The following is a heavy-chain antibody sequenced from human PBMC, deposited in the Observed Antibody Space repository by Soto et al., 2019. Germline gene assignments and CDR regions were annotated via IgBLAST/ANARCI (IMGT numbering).Heavy chain of an antibody. J-gene: IGHJ4*02. CDR3: ARDIGVTHGDLGY. CDR1: GFTFRSYA. V-gene: IGHV3-33*01. Sequence: QVQLVESGGGVVQPGRSLRLSCAASGFTFRSYAMHWVRQAPGKGLEWVAVIWYDGSNKYYADSVRGRFTISRDNSKDTLYLQMNSLGTEDTAVYFCARDIGVTHGDLGYGGQGTLVTVSS. CDR2: IWYDGSNK. D-gene: IGHD4-17*01.